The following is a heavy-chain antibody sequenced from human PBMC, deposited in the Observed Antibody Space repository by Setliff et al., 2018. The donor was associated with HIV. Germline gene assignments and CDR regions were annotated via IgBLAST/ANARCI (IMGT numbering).Heavy chain of an antibody. V-gene: IGHV4-61*02. Sequence: TSETLSLTCTVSGGSISSGSYYWGWIRQPAGKGLEWIGRIYGSGSTTFNPSLKSRVTISIDMSKNQFSLNLSSVTATDTAVYYCARRNTMVRGIIIDPYDAFDMWGQGTVVTVSS. D-gene: IGHD3-10*01. J-gene: IGHJ3*02. CDR1: GGSISSGSYY. CDR3: ARRNTMVRGIIIDPYDAFDM. CDR2: IYGSGST.